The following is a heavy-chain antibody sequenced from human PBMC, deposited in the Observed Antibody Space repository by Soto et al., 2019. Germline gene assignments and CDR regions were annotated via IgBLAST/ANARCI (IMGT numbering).Heavy chain of an antibody. J-gene: IGHJ4*02. CDR1: GFTFNTYW. V-gene: IGHV3-7*01. CDR2: IKEDGSDK. CDR3: ARFTRGSSGDY. Sequence: QLVESGGDLVQPGGSLRLSCVASGFTFNTYWMSWVRQAPGKGLEWVANIKEDGSDKYYVDSVKGRFTISRDNAKNLLYLQMNSLGAGDTAMYYCARFTRGSSGDYWGQGTLVTVSS. D-gene: IGHD6-25*01.